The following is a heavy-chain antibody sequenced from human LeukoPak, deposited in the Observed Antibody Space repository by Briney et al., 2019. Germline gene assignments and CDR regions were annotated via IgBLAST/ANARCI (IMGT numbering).Heavy chain of an antibody. V-gene: IGHV1-69*13. CDR1: GGTFSSYA. CDR2: IIPIFGTA. CDR3: ARKRGSGSYYYYYYGMDV. Sequence: SVKVSCKASGGTFSSYAISWVRQAPGQGLEWMGGIIPIFGTANYAQKFQGRVTITADESTSTAYMELSSLRSEDTAMYYCARKRGSGSYYYYYYGMDVRGQGTTVTVSS. D-gene: IGHD3-10*01. J-gene: IGHJ6*02.